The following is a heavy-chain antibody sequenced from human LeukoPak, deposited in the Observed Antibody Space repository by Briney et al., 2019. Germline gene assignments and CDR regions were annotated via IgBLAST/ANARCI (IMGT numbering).Heavy chain of an antibody. Sequence: GASVKVSCKASGYTFTSYYMHWVRQAPGQGLEWMGGIIPIFGTANYAQKFQGRVTITADESTSTAYMELSSLRSEDTAMYYCARPRYRGYYDSSGYYLDYWGQGTLVTVSS. J-gene: IGHJ4*02. CDR1: GYTFTSYY. CDR3: ARPRYRGYYDSSGYYLDY. V-gene: IGHV1-69*13. CDR2: IIPIFGTA. D-gene: IGHD3-22*01.